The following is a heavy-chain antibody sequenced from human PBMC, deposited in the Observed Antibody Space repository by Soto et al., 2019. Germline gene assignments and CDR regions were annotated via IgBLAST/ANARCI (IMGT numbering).Heavy chain of an antibody. D-gene: IGHD3-10*01. CDR3: ARVPYGSGSYYSYYFDY. Sequence: PSETLSLTCAVSGGSISSSNWWSWVRQPPGKGLEWIGEIYHSGSTNYNPSLKSRVTISVDKSKNQFSLKLSSVTAADTAVYYCARVPYGSGSYYSYYFDYWGQGTLVTVSS. J-gene: IGHJ4*02. V-gene: IGHV4-4*02. CDR2: IYHSGST. CDR1: GGSISSSNW.